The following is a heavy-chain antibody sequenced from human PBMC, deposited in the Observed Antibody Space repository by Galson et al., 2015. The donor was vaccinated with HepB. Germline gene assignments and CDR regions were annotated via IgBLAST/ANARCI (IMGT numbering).Heavy chain of an antibody. CDR1: TFTSYA. CDR2: INAGNGNT. CDR3: ARDVGETYDFWSGYANWFDP. V-gene: IGHV1-3*01. D-gene: IGHD3-3*01. J-gene: IGHJ5*02. Sequence: TFTSYAMHWVRQAPGQRLEWMGWINAGNGNTKYSQKFQGRVTITRDTSASTAYMELSSLRSEDTAVYYCARDVGETYDFWSGYANWFDPWGQGTLVTVSS.